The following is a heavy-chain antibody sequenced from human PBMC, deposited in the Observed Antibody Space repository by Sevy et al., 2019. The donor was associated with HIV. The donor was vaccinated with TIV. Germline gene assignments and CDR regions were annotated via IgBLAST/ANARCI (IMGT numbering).Heavy chain of an antibody. CDR1: GFTFSSYW. CDR2: INSDGSST. J-gene: IGHJ5*02. D-gene: IGHD3-10*01. V-gene: IGHV3-74*01. CDR3: ARGGRLNNWFDP. Sequence: GGSLRLSCAASGFTFSSYWMHWVRQAPGKGLVWVSRINSDGSSTSYADSVKGRFTISRDNAKNTLYLQMNSLGAEDTAVYYCARGGRLNNWFDPWGQGTLVTVSS.